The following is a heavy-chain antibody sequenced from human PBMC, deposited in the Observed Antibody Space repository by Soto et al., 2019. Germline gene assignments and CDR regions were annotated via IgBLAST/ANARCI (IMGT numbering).Heavy chain of an antibody. D-gene: IGHD6-13*01. Sequence: QVQLQESGPGLVKPSQTLSLTCTVSGGSISSGGYYWSWIRQHPGKGLEWIGYIYYSGSTYYNPSLKIRVTISVDTSKNQFSLKLSSVTAADTAVYYCARGGQAAGTRPFDYWGQGTLVTVSS. CDR1: GGSISSGGYY. CDR2: IYYSGST. J-gene: IGHJ4*02. CDR3: ARGGQAAGTRPFDY. V-gene: IGHV4-31*03.